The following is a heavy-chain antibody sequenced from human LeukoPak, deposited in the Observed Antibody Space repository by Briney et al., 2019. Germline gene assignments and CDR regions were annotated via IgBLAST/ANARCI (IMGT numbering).Heavy chain of an antibody. Sequence: SETLSLTCTVSGYSISSGYYWGWIRQPPGKWLEWIGSIYHSGSTYYNPSLKSRVTISVDTSKNQFSLKLSSVTASDTAVYYCARDPGVTPQYYFDYWGQGTLVTVSS. CDR2: IYHSGST. D-gene: IGHD3-10*01. CDR3: ARDPGVTPQYYFDY. V-gene: IGHV4-38-2*02. CDR1: GYSISSGYY. J-gene: IGHJ4*02.